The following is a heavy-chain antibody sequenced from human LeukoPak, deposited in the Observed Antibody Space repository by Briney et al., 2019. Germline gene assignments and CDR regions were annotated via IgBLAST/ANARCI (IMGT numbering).Heavy chain of an antibody. CDR3: AGHPPRNTVDF. Sequence: SETLSLTCTVSGGSISSYYWSWIRQPPGKGLEWIAYISGIGSINYNPSLNKRVNLNIETSKHTLCLKFRSAAAADTAVYFCAGHPPRNTVDFWGQGTLVTVSS. D-gene: IGHD2/OR15-2a*01. J-gene: IGHJ4*02. CDR2: ISGIGSI. CDR1: GGSISSYY. V-gene: IGHV4-59*08.